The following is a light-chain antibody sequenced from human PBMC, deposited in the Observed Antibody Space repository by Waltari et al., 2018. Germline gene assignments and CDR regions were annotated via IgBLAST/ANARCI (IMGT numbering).Light chain of an antibody. Sequence: QSALTQPASVSGSPGQSITISCLGTSSDFGGYKYVPWYQQYPGKAPKLLIYDVSERPSGVSHRFSGSKSGNTASLTISGLQTEDEADYYCSSYTRFNIVVFGGGTKLTVL. CDR1: SSDFGGYKY. CDR3: SSYTRFNIVV. V-gene: IGLV2-14*01. CDR2: DVS. J-gene: IGLJ2*01.